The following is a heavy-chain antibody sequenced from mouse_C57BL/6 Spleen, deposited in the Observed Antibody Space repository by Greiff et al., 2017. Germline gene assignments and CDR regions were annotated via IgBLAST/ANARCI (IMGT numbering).Heavy chain of an antibody. J-gene: IGHJ4*01. Sequence: QVQLQQSGAELVRPGASVTLSCKASGYTFTDYEMHWVKQTPVHGLEWIGAIDPETGGTAYNQKFKGKAILTADKSSSTAYMELRSLTSEDSAVXYCTSWVTGAMDYWGQGTSVTVSS. CDR1: GYTFTDYE. CDR3: TSWVTGAMDY. V-gene: IGHV1-15*01. D-gene: IGHD2-1*01. CDR2: IDPETGGT.